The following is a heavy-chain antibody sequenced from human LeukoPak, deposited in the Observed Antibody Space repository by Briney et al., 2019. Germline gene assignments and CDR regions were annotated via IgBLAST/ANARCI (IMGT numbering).Heavy chain of an antibody. V-gene: IGHV3-9*01. J-gene: IGHJ4*02. CDR2: ISWNSGSI. D-gene: IGHD6-13*01. CDR3: AKDIAAAGTLFYFDY. CDR1: GFTFDDYA. Sequence: GRSLRLSCAASGFTFDDYAMHWVRQAPGKGLEWVSGISWNSGSIGYADSVKGRFTISRDNAKNSLYLQMNSLRAEGTALYYCAKDIAAAGTLFYFDYWGQGTLVTVSS.